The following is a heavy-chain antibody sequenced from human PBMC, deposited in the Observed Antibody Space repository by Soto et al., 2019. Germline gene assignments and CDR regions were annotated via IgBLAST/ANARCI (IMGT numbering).Heavy chain of an antibody. D-gene: IGHD3-3*01. CDR3: ARASTIFGVVVRFDS. J-gene: IGHJ4*02. CDR2: IYYSGST. CDR1: GGSINSGDYY. V-gene: IGHV4-30-4*01. Sequence: SETLSLTCTVSGGSINSGDYYWSWIRQPPGKGLEWIGYIYYSGSTYYNPSLKRRVTISVDTSKNQFSLKLDSVTAADAAVYYCARASTIFGVVVRFDSWGQGTLVTVSS.